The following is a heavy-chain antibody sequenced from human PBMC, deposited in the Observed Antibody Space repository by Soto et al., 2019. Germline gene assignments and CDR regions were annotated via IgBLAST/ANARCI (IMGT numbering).Heavy chain of an antibody. Sequence: QVQLQESGPGLVKPSQTLSLTCTVSGGSISSGGYYWSWIRQHPGKGLEWIGYIYYSGSTYYNPSLKSRVTTAVATSKNQVSLKLSSVTAADTAVYYCARAERGYSYGVGYWGQGTLVTVSS. V-gene: IGHV4-31*03. CDR2: IYYSGST. J-gene: IGHJ4*02. CDR3: ARAERGYSYGVGY. D-gene: IGHD5-18*01. CDR1: GGSISSGGYY.